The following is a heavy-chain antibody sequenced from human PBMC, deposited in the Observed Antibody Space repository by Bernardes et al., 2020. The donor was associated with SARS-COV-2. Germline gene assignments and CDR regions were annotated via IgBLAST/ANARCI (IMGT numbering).Heavy chain of an antibody. Sequence: GGSLRLSCAASGFTFSSYSMNWVRQAPGKGLEWVSSISSSSSYIYYADSVKGRFTISRDNAKNSLYLQMNSLRAEDTAVYYCATPRSSDYYGSGGGYDYWGQGTLVTVSS. J-gene: IGHJ4*02. CDR2: ISSSSSYI. CDR3: ATPRSSDYYGSGGGYDY. CDR1: GFTFSSYS. V-gene: IGHV3-21*01. D-gene: IGHD3-10*01.